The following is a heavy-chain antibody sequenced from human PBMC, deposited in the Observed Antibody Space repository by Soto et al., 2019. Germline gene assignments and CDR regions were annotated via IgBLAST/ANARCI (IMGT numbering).Heavy chain of an antibody. J-gene: IGHJ4*02. CDR3: AREGDDRHFFFNH. CDR1: GRSMISYY. Sequence: PSETLSLTCNVSGRSMISYYWSWIRQPAGKGLEWIGRIYSGGNTNYNPSLKSRVTMSVDTSKSQFSLSLTSVTAADTAVYYCAREGDDRHFFFNHWGQGTLVTVSS. V-gene: IGHV4-4*07. CDR2: IYSGGNT. D-gene: IGHD3-3*02.